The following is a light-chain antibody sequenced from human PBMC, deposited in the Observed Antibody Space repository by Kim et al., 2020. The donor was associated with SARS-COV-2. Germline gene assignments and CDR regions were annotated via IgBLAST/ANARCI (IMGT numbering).Light chain of an antibody. Sequence: DIQMTQSPSSLSASVGGRVTISCRASQDTSSFLNWHQQQPGKAPKLLIYSASSLQTGDPSRFRGSGSGTDFTLTISSLQPEDSATYYCQQTFSRPYTFGQGTKLEI. J-gene: IGKJ2*01. CDR3: QQTFSRPYT. V-gene: IGKV1-39*01. CDR1: QDTSSF. CDR2: SAS.